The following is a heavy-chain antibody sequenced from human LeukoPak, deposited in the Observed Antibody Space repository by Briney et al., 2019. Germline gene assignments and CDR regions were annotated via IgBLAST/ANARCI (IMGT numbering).Heavy chain of an antibody. CDR2: ISGSGGST. V-gene: IGHV3-23*01. Sequence: HPGGSLRLSCAASGFTFSSYAMSRVRQAPGKGLEWVSAISGSGGSTYYADSVKGRFTISRDNSKNTLYLQMNSLRAEDTAVYYCAKDLDFWSGYYYYGMDVWGQGTTVTVSS. CDR3: AKDLDFWSGYYYYGMDV. J-gene: IGHJ6*02. CDR1: GFTFSSYA. D-gene: IGHD3-3*01.